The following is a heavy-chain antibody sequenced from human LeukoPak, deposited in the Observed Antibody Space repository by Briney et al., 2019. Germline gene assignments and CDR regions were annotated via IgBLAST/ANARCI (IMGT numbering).Heavy chain of an antibody. Sequence: ASVKVSCKASGYTFTGYYMHWVRQAPGQGLEWMGWINPNSGGTNYAQKFQGRVTMTRDTSISTAYMELSRLRSGDTAVYYCARDYDILTGLYYYYYYGMDVWGQGTTVTVSS. V-gene: IGHV1-2*02. CDR1: GYTFTGYY. J-gene: IGHJ6*02. D-gene: IGHD3-9*01. CDR3: ARDYDILTGLYYYYYYGMDV. CDR2: INPNSGGT.